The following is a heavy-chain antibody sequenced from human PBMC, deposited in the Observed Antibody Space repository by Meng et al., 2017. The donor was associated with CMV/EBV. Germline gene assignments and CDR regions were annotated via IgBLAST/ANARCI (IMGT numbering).Heavy chain of an antibody. D-gene: IGHD3-10*01. CDR3: ASHNVLLWFGELGY. J-gene: IGHJ4*02. CDR1: GFTFSSYW. Sequence: GESLKISCAASGFTFSSYWMSWVRQAPGKGLEWVVNIKQDGSEKYYVDSVKGRFTISRDNAKNSLYLQMNSLRAEDTAVYYCASHNVLLWFGELGYWGQGTLVTVSS. V-gene: IGHV3-7*01. CDR2: IKQDGSEK.